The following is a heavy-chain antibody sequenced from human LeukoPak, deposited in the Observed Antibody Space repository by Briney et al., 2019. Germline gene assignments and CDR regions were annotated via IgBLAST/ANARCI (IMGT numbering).Heavy chain of an antibody. D-gene: IGHD6-13*01. CDR3: ARGGYSSSWYSGDYYYYMDV. J-gene: IGHJ6*03. CDR2: IYYSGST. V-gene: IGHV4-39*07. CDR1: GGSISSSSYY. Sequence: SETLSLTCTVSGGSISSSSYYWGWIRQPPGKGLEWIGSIYYSGSTYYNPSLKSRVTISVDTSKNQFSLKLSSVTAADTAVYYCARGGYSSSWYSGDYYYYMDVWGKGTTVTVSS.